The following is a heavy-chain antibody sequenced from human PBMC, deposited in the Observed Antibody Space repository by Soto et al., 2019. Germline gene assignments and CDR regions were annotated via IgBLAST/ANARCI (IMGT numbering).Heavy chain of an antibody. J-gene: IGHJ4*02. V-gene: IGHV2-26*01. Sequence: QVNLKESGPVLVKPTETLTLTCTVSGFSLSNARMGVSWIRQPPGKALEWLAHIFSNDEKSYSTSLKSRLTISEDTSKSQVVLTMTNMDPVDTATYYCARILLGTYYDFWSGYDGFDYWGQGTLVTVSS. CDR1: GFSLSNARMG. CDR3: ARILLGTYYDFWSGYDGFDY. D-gene: IGHD3-3*01. CDR2: IFSNDEK.